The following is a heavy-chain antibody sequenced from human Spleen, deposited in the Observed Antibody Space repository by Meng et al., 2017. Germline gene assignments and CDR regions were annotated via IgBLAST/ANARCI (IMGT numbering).Heavy chain of an antibody. CDR1: GYTFPDYW. D-gene: IGHD6-13*01. CDR3: AREEDISAAGKLFGDY. V-gene: IGHV1-2*06. CDR2: INPKSGDT. Sequence: ASVKVSCKASGYTFPDYWLHWVRRAPGQGLEWMGRINPKSGDTHYAQRFQGRVTITGDTSISTAYMELSVLRSDDTAMYYYAREEDISAAGKLFGDYWGQGTLVTVSS. J-gene: IGHJ4*02.